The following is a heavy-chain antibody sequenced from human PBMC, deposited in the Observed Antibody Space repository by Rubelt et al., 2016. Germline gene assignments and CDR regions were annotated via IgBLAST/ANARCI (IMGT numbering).Heavy chain of an antibody. V-gene: IGHV3-9*01. CDR1: GFTFDDFA. CDR2: ISWNSVYI. J-gene: IGHJ4*02. Sequence: EVQLVESGGGLVQPGRSLRLSCAASGFTFDDFAMHWVRRAPGEGLEWVCGISWNSVYIGYADAVKGRFTISRASAKSARYLQMNSLRAEDTAFYYCAKDIRGGLQQLDYWGRGTLVTVSS. CDR3: AKDIRGGLQQLDY. D-gene: IGHD6-13*01.